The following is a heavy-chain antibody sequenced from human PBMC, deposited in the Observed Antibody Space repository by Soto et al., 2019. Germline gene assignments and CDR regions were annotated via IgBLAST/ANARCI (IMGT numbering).Heavy chain of an antibody. D-gene: IGHD5-18*01. CDR2: IYYSGST. V-gene: IGHV4-31*03. J-gene: IGHJ5*02. Sequence: SQTLSLTCTVSGGTISSGGDYRSWIRQHPGKGLEWIGYIYYSGSTYYNPSLKSRVTISVDTSKNQFSLKLSSVTAANTAVYYCARSRYSYGVAWFDPWGQGTLVTVSS. CDR3: ARSRYSYGVAWFDP. CDR1: GGTISSGGDY.